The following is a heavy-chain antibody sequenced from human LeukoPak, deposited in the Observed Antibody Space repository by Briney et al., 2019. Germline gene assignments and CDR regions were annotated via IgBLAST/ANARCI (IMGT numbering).Heavy chain of an antibody. Sequence: PGGSLRLSCAASGFTFSSYAMSWVRQAPGKGLEWVSGISGSGGTRYYVDSVKGRVTISRDNSKNTLFLQMNSLRAEDTAVYYCAKVQITMVRGVMWGRDYYVMDVWGQGTTVTVSS. CDR3: AKVQITMVRGVMWGRDYYVMDV. V-gene: IGHV3-23*01. CDR2: ISGSGGTR. CDR1: GFTFSSYA. J-gene: IGHJ6*02. D-gene: IGHD3-10*01.